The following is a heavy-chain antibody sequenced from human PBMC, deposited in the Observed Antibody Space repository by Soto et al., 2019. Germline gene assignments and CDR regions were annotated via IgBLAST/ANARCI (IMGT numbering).Heavy chain of an antibody. V-gene: IGHV1-69*01. CDR1: GGTFSTYA. J-gene: IGHJ5*02. CDR2: IIPIFGTP. D-gene: IGHD1-20*01. Sequence: QVQLVQSGAEVKKPGSSVKGSCKASGGTFSTYAINWVRQAPGQGLEWMGGIIPIFGTPNYAQTFQDRVTITADESTSTAYLELSSLTSEDTAVYYGARVVDPEVYLTWFEPWGQGTLVTGSS. CDR3: ARVVDPEVYLTWFEP.